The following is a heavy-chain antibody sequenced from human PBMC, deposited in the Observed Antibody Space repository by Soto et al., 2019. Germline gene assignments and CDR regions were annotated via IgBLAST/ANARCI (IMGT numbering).Heavy chain of an antibody. J-gene: IGHJ5*02. D-gene: IGHD6-19*01. V-gene: IGHV1-69*13. CDR1: GGTFSSHA. CDR2: IIPIFGTA. Sequence: GASVKVSCKASGGTFSSHAISWVRQAPGQGLEWMGGIIPIFGTANYAQKFQGRVTITADESTSTAYMELSSLRSEDTAVYYCARELTVTPRGFSSGLWFDPWGQGTLVTVSS. CDR3: ARELTVTPRGFSSGLWFDP.